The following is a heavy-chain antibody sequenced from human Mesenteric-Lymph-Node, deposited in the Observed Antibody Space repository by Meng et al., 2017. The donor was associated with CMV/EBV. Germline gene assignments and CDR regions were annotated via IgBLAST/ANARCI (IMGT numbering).Heavy chain of an antibody. D-gene: IGHD6-6*01. CDR3: AHRVVSSSGDYFDY. CDR2: IYWNDDK. Sequence: SGPTLVKPTQTLTLTCTFSGFSLSTSGVGVGWIRQPPGKALEWLALIYWNDDKRYSPSLKSRLTITKDTSKNQVVLTMTNMDPVDTATYYCAHRVVSSSGDYFDYWGQGTLVTVSS. J-gene: IGHJ4*02. CDR1: GFSLSTSGVG. V-gene: IGHV2-5*01.